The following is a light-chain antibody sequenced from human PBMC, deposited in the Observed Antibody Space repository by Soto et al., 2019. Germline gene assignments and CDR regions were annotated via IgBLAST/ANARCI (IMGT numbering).Light chain of an antibody. Sequence: EIVLTQSPGTLSLSPGERATLSCRASQSVSSSYLAWYQQKPGQAPRLLIYGASSRATGIPDRFSGSGSGKDFTLTISRLDAEDFGVYYCQQYGSSPLTFGGGTKVEIK. V-gene: IGKV3-20*01. CDR1: QSVSSSY. J-gene: IGKJ4*01. CDR3: QQYGSSPLT. CDR2: GAS.